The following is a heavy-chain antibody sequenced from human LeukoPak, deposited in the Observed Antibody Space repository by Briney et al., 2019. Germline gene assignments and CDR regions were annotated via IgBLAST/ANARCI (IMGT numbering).Heavy chain of an antibody. CDR2: ISTTSGTV. CDR1: RFIFSDYY. CDR3: ARGGENWFDS. Sequence: GGSLRLSCEASRFIFSDYYMTWVRQAPGKGLEWISYISTTSGTVYYADSAKGRFTVSRDNAKKSLYLQMSNLRVEDTAVYYCARGGENWFDSWGQGTLVTVSS. J-gene: IGHJ5*01. V-gene: IGHV3-11*01. D-gene: IGHD3-10*01.